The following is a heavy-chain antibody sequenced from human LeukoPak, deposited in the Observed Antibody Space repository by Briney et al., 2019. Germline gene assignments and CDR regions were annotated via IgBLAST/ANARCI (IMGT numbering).Heavy chain of an antibody. Sequence: SETLSLTCTVSGGSISSGDYYWSWIRQPPGKGLEWIGYIYYSGSTYYNPSLKGRVTISVDTSKNQFSLKLSSVTAADTAVYYCARGITMVRGVFAPTSDDAFDIWGQGTMVTVSS. CDR3: ARGITMVRGVFAPTSDDAFDI. CDR2: IYYSGST. D-gene: IGHD3-10*01. V-gene: IGHV4-30-4*08. J-gene: IGHJ3*02. CDR1: GGSISSGDYY.